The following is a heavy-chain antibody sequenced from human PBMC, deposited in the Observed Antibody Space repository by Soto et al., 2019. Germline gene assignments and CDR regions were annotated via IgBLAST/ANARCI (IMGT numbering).Heavy chain of an antibody. CDR1: GFTFSSYS. J-gene: IGHJ6*02. CDR2: ISSSSSYI. D-gene: IGHD5-12*01. V-gene: IGHV3-21*01. CDR3: ARVLNVATIWDYYYGMDV. Sequence: PGGSLRLSCAASGFTFSSYSMNWVRQAPGKGLEWVSSISSSSSYIYYADSVKGRFTISRDNAKNSLYLQMNSLRAEDTAVYYCARVLNVATIWDYYYGMDVWGQGTTVTVSS.